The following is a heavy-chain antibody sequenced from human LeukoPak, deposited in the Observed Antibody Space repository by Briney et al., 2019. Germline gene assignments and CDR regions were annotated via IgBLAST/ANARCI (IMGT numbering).Heavy chain of an antibody. V-gene: IGHV3-33*01. CDR1: GFTFSSYG. J-gene: IGHJ4*02. CDR3: ARDGGYYYGSSGPIDY. CDR2: IWYDGSNK. Sequence: GGSLRLSCAASGFTFSSYGMHWVRQAPGKGLEWVAVIWYDGSNKYYADSVKGRFTISRDNSKNTLYLQMNSLRAEDTAVYYCARDGGYYYGSSGPIDYWGQGTLVTVSS. D-gene: IGHD3-22*01.